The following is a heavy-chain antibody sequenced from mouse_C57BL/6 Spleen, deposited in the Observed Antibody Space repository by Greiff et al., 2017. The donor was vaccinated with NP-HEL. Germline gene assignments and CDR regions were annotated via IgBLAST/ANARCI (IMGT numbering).Heavy chain of an antibody. V-gene: IGHV1-59*01. CDR1: GYTFTSYW. D-gene: IGHD1-1*01. CDR3: ARGAHTVVAGGDFDV. CDR2: IDPSDSYT. J-gene: IGHJ1*03. Sequence: VQLQQPGAELVRPGTSVKLSCKASGYTFTSYWMHWVKQRPGQGLEWIGVIDPSDSYTNYIQKFKGKATLTVDTSSSTAYMQLSSLTSEDSAVYYCARGAHTVVAGGDFDVWGTGTTVTVSS.